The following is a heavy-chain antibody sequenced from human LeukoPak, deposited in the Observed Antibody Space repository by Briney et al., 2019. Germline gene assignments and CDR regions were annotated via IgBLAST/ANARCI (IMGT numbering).Heavy chain of an antibody. CDR2: ISGSGGST. CDR3: AKGPTKYYYDSSGYSQSYIALDY. D-gene: IGHD3-22*01. CDR1: GFTFGSYA. Sequence: GGSLRLSCAASGFTFGSYAMSWVRQAPGKGLEWVSAISGSGGSTYYADSVKGRFTISRDNSKNTLYLQMNSLRAEDTAVYYCAKGPTKYYYDSSGYSQSYIALDYWGQGTLVTVSS. V-gene: IGHV3-23*01. J-gene: IGHJ4*02.